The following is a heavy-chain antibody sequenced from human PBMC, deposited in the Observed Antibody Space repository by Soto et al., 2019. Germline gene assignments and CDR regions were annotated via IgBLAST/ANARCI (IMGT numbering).Heavy chain of an antibody. Sequence: QVQLQQWGAGLLKPSETLSLTCAVYGGSFSGYYWSWIRQPPGKGLEWIGEINHSGSNNYNPSLKSRVTISVDTSKNQFSLKLSSVTAADTAVYYCARGPDSITMVRGVFDYWGQGTLVTVSS. CDR3: ARGPDSITMVRGVFDY. CDR2: INHSGSN. D-gene: IGHD3-10*01. CDR1: GGSFSGYY. V-gene: IGHV4-34*01. J-gene: IGHJ4*02.